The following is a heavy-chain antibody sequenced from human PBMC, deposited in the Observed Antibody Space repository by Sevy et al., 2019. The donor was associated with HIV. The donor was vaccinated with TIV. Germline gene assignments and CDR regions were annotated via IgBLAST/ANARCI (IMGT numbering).Heavy chain of an antibody. D-gene: IGHD5-18*01. CDR1: GYTFTRYS. Sequence: ASVKVSCKASGYTFTRYSMNWVRQAPGQGLEWMGWINTNTGNPTYAQGFTGRFVFSLDTSVSTAYLQIRSLKADDTDVYYCARAEVDTAIEGFDYWGQGTLVTVSS. CDR3: ARAEVDTAIEGFDY. J-gene: IGHJ4*02. CDR2: INTNTGNP. V-gene: IGHV7-4-1*01.